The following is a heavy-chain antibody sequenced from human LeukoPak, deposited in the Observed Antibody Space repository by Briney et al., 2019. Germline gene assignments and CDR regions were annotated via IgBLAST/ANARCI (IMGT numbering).Heavy chain of an antibody. CDR1: GFTFSSYT. CDR3: ATDRGWRTSGYYLYYLEY. V-gene: IGHV3-7*01. Sequence: PGGSLRLSCAASGFTFSSYTMSWVRQAPGKGLEWVASIKHDGSEKYYVDSVRGRFTISRDNTENLLYLQMSSLRAEDTAVYYCATDRGWRTSGYYLYYLEYWGQGTLVTFSS. D-gene: IGHD3-3*01. J-gene: IGHJ4*02. CDR2: IKHDGSEK.